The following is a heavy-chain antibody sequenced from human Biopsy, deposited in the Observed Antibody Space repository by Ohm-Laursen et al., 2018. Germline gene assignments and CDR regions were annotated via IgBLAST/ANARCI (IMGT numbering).Heavy chain of an antibody. CDR1: GFTFDDYG. CDR2: IRRNSAII. Sequence: RSLRLSCAASGFTFDDYGMHWVRQPPGKGLEWVSGIRRNSAIIDYADSVRGRFTISRDNARRFPFLQMNNLKSEDTAFYYCARDRGGARYGMDVWGRGTTVTVSS. D-gene: IGHD1-26*01. CDR3: ARDRGGARYGMDV. J-gene: IGHJ6*02. V-gene: IGHV3-9*01.